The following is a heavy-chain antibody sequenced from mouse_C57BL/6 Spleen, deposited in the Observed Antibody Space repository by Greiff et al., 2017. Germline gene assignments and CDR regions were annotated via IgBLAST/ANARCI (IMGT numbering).Heavy chain of an antibody. CDR1: GFTFSDYG. CDR3: ARPYYYGSSYTFSMDY. Sequence: EVKLVESGGGLVKPGGSLKLSCAASGFTFSDYGMHWVRQAPEKGLEWVAYISSGSSTIYYAETVKGRFTISRDNAKNTLFLQMTSLRSEDTAMYYCARPYYYGSSYTFSMDYWGQGTSVTVSS. D-gene: IGHD1-1*01. V-gene: IGHV5-17*01. CDR2: ISSGSSTI. J-gene: IGHJ4*01.